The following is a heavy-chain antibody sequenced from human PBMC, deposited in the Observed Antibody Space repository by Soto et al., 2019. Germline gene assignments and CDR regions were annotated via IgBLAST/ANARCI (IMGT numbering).Heavy chain of an antibody. V-gene: IGHV1-2*02. CDR2: INPNSGGK. J-gene: IGHJ6*02. CDR1: GYTFTGYY. Sequence: ASVKVSCKASGYTFTGYYMHWVRQAPGQGLEWMGWINPNSGGKNYAQKFQGRVTMTRDTSISTAYMELSRLRSDDTAVYYCAREGVAADYCYYSDGMDVWGQGTTVTVSS. CDR3: AREGVAADYCYYSDGMDV. D-gene: IGHD6-13*01.